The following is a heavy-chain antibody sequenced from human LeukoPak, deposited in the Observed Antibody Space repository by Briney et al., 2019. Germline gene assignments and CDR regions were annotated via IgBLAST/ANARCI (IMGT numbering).Heavy chain of an antibody. CDR2: ISYDGSNK. CDR1: GFTFSSYG. J-gene: IGHJ4*02. D-gene: IGHD6-19*01. CDR3: ARDYVTSGWGFDY. V-gene: IGHV3-30*03. Sequence: GGSLRLSCAASGFTFSSYGMHWVRQAPGKGLEWVAVISYDGSNKYYADSVKGRFTISRDNSKNTLYLQMNSLRAEDTAVYYCARDYVTSGWGFDYWGQGTLVTVSS.